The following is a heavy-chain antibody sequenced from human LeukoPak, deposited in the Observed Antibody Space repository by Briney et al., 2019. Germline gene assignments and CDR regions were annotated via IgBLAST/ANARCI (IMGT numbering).Heavy chain of an antibody. J-gene: IGHJ4*02. CDR2: INPNSGGT. V-gene: IGHV1-2*02. CDR3: ARDDSKTKSAAGIFGNY. Sequence: ASVKVSCKASGYTFTGYYMHWVRQAPGQGLEWMGWINPNSGGTNYAQKFQGRVTMTRDTSISTAYMELSRLRSDDTAVYYCARDDSKTKSAAGIFGNYWGQGTLVTVSS. CDR1: GYTFTGYY. D-gene: IGHD6-13*01.